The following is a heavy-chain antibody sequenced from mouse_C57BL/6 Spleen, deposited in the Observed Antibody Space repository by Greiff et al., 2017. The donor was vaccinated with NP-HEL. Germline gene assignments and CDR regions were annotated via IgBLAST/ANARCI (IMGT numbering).Heavy chain of an antibody. CDR2: IHPSDSDT. Sequence: VQLQQSGAELVKPGASVKVSCKASGYTFTSYWMHWVKQRPGQGLEWIGRIHPSDSDTNYPQTFKGQATFTVDKSSSTAYMQLSSLTSEDSAVYDGARWGGITTWYFDVWGTGTTVTVSS. D-gene: IGHD1-1*01. J-gene: IGHJ1*03. CDR1: GYTFTSYW. V-gene: IGHV1-74*01. CDR3: ARWGGITTWYFDV.